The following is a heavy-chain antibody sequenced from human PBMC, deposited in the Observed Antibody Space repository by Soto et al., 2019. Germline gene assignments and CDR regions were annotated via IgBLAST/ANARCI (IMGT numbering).Heavy chain of an antibody. V-gene: IGHV4-4*02. J-gene: IGHJ4*02. CDR3: ARGPQY. Sequence: SETLSLTCAVSGDSISSVNWWSWVRQSPGQGLEWIGDIYHTGITNYNPSLQSRVTISVDKSKNEFSLNLTSVTAADTATYFCARGPQYWGPGKLVTVSS. CDR2: IYHTGIT. CDR1: GDSISSVNW.